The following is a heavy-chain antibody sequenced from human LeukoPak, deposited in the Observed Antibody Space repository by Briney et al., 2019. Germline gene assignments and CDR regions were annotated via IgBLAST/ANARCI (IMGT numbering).Heavy chain of an antibody. J-gene: IGHJ5*02. CDR1: GFTFDDYG. Sequence: GGSLRLSCAASGFTFDDYGMNWVRQAPGKGLEWVSYISSSGNIIDYADSVKGRFTISRDNAKTFLYLQMHSLRAEDTAVYYCARGGYNHVANWFDPWGQGTLVTVSS. V-gene: IGHV3-48*03. CDR2: ISSSGNII. D-gene: IGHD5-12*01. CDR3: ARGGYNHVANWFDP.